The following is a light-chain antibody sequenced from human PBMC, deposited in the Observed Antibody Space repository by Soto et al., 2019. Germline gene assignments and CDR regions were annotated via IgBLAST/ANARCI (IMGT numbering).Light chain of an antibody. J-gene: IGKJ5*01. Sequence: DIQMTQSPSTLSASVGDRVTITCRASQSISSWLSWYQQKLGKAPKLLIYDASSLESGVPSRFSGSGSGTEFSLTISSLQPDDFATYYGQQYNTYSITFGQGTRLEI. V-gene: IGKV1-5*01. CDR3: QQYNTYSIT. CDR1: QSISSW. CDR2: DAS.